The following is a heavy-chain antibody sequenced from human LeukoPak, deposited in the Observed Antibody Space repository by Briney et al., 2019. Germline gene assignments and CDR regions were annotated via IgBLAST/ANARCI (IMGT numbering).Heavy chain of an antibody. CDR2: INHSGST. CDR3: ARGRDYGDYVAWFDP. J-gene: IGHJ5*02. CDR1: GGSFSGYY. Sequence: SETLSLTRAVYGGSFSGYYWSWIRQPPGKGLEWIGEINHSGSTNYNPSLKSRVTISVDTSKNQFSLKLSSVTAADTAVYYCARGRDYGDYVAWFDPWGQGTLVTVSS. D-gene: IGHD4-17*01. V-gene: IGHV4-34*01.